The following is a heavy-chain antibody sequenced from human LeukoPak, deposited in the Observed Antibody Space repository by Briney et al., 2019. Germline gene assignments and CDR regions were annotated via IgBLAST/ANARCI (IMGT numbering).Heavy chain of an antibody. Sequence: PSGTLSLTCAVSGGSISSSNWWSWVRQPPGKGLEWIGEIYHSGSTNYNPSLKSRVTISVDKSKNQFSLKLSSVTAADTAVYYCARQILPSYYGLPRGIYYYYGMDVWGQGTTVTVSS. CDR2: IYHSGST. J-gene: IGHJ6*02. CDR1: GGSISSSNW. D-gene: IGHD3-10*01. CDR3: ARQILPSYYGLPRGIYYYYGMDV. V-gene: IGHV4-4*02.